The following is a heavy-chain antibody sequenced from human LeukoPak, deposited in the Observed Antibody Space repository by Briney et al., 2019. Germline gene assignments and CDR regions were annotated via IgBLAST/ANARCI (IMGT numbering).Heavy chain of an antibody. V-gene: IGHV3-30*02. D-gene: IGHD2-21*01. CDR2: IRYDGSNK. CDR1: GFTLSSYG. CDR3: ATDYCGGDCYSYYFDY. J-gene: IGHJ4*02. Sequence: PGGSLRLSCAASGFTLSSYGMHWVRQAPGKGLEWVAFIRYDGSNKYYADSVKGRFTISRDNSKNTLYLQMNSLRAEDTAVYYCATDYCGGDCYSYYFDYWGQGTLVTVSS.